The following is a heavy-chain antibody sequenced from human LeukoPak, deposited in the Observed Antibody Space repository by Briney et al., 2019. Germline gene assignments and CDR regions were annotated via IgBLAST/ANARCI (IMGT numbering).Heavy chain of an antibody. CDR3: AKNFENDLYSSGWAPSDY. Sequence: PGGSLRLSCAASGFIFTSYAMTWVRQAPGKGLEWVSCISGSGGSTYYADSVKGRFTISRDNSKNTLYLQMNNLRAEDTAVYYCAKNFENDLYSSGWAPSDYWGQGTLVTVSS. V-gene: IGHV3-23*01. CDR1: GFIFTSYA. J-gene: IGHJ4*02. D-gene: IGHD6-19*01. CDR2: ISGSGGST.